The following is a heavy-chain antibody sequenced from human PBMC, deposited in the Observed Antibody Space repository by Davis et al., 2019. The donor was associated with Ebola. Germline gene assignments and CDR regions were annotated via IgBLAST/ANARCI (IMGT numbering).Heavy chain of an antibody. CDR1: GGSFSGYY. J-gene: IGHJ6*02. CDR2: INHSGST. CDR3: ARRYGDYYYYGMDV. Sequence: PSETLSFTCAVYGGSFSGYYWSWIRQPPGKGLEWIGEINHSGSTNYNPSLKSRVTISVDTSKNQFSLKLSSVTAADTAVYYCARRYGDYYYYGMDVWGQGTTVTVSS. D-gene: IGHD4-17*01. V-gene: IGHV4-34*01.